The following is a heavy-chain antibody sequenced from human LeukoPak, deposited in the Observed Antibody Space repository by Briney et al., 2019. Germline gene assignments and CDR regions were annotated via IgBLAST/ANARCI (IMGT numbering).Heavy chain of an antibody. CDR1: GFTFSSYW. CDR2: IKQDGSEK. D-gene: IGHD6-13*01. Sequence: GGSLRLSCAASGFTFSSYWMSWVRQAPGKGLEWVANIKQDGSEKYYVDSVKGRFTISRDNAKNSLYLQMNSLRAEDTAVYYCARDRERDSSSWYDYWGQGTLVTVSS. CDR3: ARDRERDSSSWYDY. V-gene: IGHV3-7*01. J-gene: IGHJ4*02.